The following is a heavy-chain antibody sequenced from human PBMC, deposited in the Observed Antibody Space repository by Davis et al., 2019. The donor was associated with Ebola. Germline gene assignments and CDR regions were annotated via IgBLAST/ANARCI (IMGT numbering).Heavy chain of an antibody. D-gene: IGHD4-17*01. CDR1: GGSISSGGYY. CDR2: IYYSGST. J-gene: IGHJ6*02. V-gene: IGHV4-31*03. Sequence: PSETLSLTCTVSGGSISSGGYYWSWIRQHPGKGLEWIGYIYYSGSTYYNPSLKSRVTISVDTSKNQFSLKLSSVTAADTAEYYCASSTVTGYYYYYGMDVWGQGTTVTVSS. CDR3: ASSTVTGYYYYYGMDV.